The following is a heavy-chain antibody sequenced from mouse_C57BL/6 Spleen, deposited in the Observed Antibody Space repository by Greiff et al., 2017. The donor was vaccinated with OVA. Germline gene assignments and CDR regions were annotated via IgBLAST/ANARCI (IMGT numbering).Heavy chain of an antibody. D-gene: IGHD2-4*01. CDR1: GYTFTDYN. CDR2: INPNNGGT. J-gene: IGHJ2*01. CDR3: ARSNDYDFPYYFDY. V-gene: IGHV1-18*01. Sequence: EVQLQQSGPELVKPGASVKIPCKASGYTFTDYNMDWVKQSHGKSLEWIGDINPNNGGTIYNQKFKGKATLTVDKSSSTAYMELRSLTSEDTAVYYCARSNDYDFPYYFDYWGQGTTLTVSS.